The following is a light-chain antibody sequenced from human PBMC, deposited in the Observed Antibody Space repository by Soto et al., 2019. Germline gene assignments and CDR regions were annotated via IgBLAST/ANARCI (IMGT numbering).Light chain of an antibody. J-gene: IGLJ7*01. V-gene: IGLV1-44*01. Sequence: QAVVTQPPSTSGTPGQRVTISCSGSSSNIGSNTVNWYQQVPGTAPKLLIYSNNLRPSGVPDRFSGSKSGTSASLAISGLQSEDEADYYCAAWDDSLNGVVFGGGTQLTVL. CDR3: AAWDDSLNGVV. CDR2: SNN. CDR1: SSNIGSNT.